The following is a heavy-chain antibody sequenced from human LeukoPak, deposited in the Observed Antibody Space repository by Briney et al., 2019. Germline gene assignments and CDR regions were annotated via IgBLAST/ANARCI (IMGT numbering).Heavy chain of an antibody. CDR3: AREKIAAPYYYYYGMDV. D-gene: IGHD6-6*01. J-gene: IGHJ6*02. Sequence: ASVKVSCKASGYTFTGYYMHWVRQAPGQGLEWMGWINPNSGGTNYAQKFQGWVTMTRDTSISTAYVELSRLRSDDTAVYYCAREKIAAPYYYYYGMDVWGQGTTVTVSS. V-gene: IGHV1-2*04. CDR2: INPNSGGT. CDR1: GYTFTGYY.